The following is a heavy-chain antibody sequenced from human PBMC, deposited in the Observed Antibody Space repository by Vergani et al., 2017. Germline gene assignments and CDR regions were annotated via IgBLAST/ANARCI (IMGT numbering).Heavy chain of an antibody. Sequence: QVQLVQSGAEVKKPGSSVKVSCKASGGTFSSYTISWVRQAPGQGLEWMGRIIPILGIANYAQKFQGRVTITADKSTSTAYMELNSLRAEDTAVYYCARDQGSSWSWSRLYPSAIDYWGQGTLVTVSS. CDR1: GGTFSSYT. V-gene: IGHV1-69*08. CDR2: IIPILGIA. D-gene: IGHD6-13*01. CDR3: ARDQGSSWSWSRLYPSAIDY. J-gene: IGHJ4*02.